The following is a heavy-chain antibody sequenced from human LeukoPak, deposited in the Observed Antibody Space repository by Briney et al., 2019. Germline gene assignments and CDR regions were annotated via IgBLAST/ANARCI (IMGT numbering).Heavy chain of an antibody. CDR3: TTPYGYCSSTSCYGDAFDI. CDR1: GFTFSNAW. J-gene: IGHJ3*02. V-gene: IGHV3-15*01. Sequence: GGSLRLSCAASGFTFSNAWMSWVRQAPGKGLEWVGRIKSKTDGGTTDYAAPVKGRFTISRDDSKNTLYLQMNSLKTEDTAVYYCTTPYGYCSSTSCYGDAFDIWGQGTMVTVSS. D-gene: IGHD2-2*03. CDR2: IKSKTDGGTT.